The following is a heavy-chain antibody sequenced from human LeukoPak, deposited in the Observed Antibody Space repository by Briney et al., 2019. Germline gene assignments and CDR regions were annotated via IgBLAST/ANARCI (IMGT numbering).Heavy chain of an antibody. CDR1: GFTFSSYG. CDR2: IRYDGSNK. Sequence: PGGSLRLSCAASGFTFSSYGMHWVRQAPGKGLEWVAFIRYDGSNKYYADSVKGRFTISRDNSKNTLYLQMNSLSAEDTAVYYCAGSSSGWYGEIWFDPWGQGTLVTVSS. CDR3: AGSSSGWYGEIWFDP. J-gene: IGHJ5*02. V-gene: IGHV3-30*02. D-gene: IGHD6-19*01.